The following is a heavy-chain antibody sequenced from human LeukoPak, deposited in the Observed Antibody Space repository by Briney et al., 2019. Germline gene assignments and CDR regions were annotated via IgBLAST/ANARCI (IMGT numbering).Heavy chain of an antibody. CDR3: ARVLAAIALRDYHYVDV. J-gene: IGHJ6*03. D-gene: IGHD6-19*01. V-gene: IGHV3-53*01. CDR2: IYSRDAT. CDR1: GFSVSTNS. Sequence: GGSLRLSCAASGFSVSTNSMTWVRQAPGKGLECVSIIYSRDATSYADSVKDRFTISRDNDKNTLYLQMDSLRSDDTAVYYCARVLAAIALRDYHYVDVWGKGTTVTVSS.